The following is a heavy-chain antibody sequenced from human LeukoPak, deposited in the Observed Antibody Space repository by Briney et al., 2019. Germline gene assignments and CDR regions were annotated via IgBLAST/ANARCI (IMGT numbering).Heavy chain of an antibody. D-gene: IGHD3-16*01. CDR3: AKLPAAGGDYVYMDS. V-gene: IGHV3-23*01. CDR1: GYTFTNYA. CDR2: IARSGGYT. J-gene: IGHJ4*02. Sequence: GGSLRLSCAASGYTFTNYAMTWVRQAPGKGLEWVSAIARSGGYTYYADSVRGRFTISRDNSKNTLYLQMSSLRAEDTAVYYCAKLPAAGGDYVYMDSWGQGTLVTVSS.